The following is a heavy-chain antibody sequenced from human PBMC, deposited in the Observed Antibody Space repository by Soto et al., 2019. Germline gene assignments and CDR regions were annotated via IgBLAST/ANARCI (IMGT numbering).Heavy chain of an antibody. CDR1: GFTFTNYG. V-gene: IGHV3-30*18. CDR3: AKDGAPRYCTRSSCHPAGAY. D-gene: IGHD2-15*01. J-gene: IGHJ4*02. Sequence: VQLVESGGGVIQPGRSLRLSCAGSGFTFTNYGLHWVRQAPGKGLEWVTFISYDGSNKYYADSVKGRFTISRDNSKTMLYLQMDSLRAEDTAVYYCAKDGAPRYCTRSSCHPAGAYWGQGTLVTVSS. CDR2: ISYDGSNK.